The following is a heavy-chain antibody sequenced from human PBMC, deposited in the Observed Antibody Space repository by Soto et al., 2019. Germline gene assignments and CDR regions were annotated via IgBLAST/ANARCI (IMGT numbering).Heavy chain of an antibody. Sequence: ETLSLTCPVSGGSISSYYWSWIRQPPGKGLEWIGYIYYGGSTNYNPSLKSRVTISVDTSKNQFSLKLSSVTAADTAVYYCARELFGRSVWFDPWGQGTLVTVSS. D-gene: IGHD3-10*01. CDR1: GGSISSYY. CDR2: IYYGGST. V-gene: IGHV4-59*01. J-gene: IGHJ5*02. CDR3: ARELFGRSVWFDP.